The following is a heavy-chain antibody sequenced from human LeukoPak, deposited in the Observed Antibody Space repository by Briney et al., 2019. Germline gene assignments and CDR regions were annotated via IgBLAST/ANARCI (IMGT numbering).Heavy chain of an antibody. CDR3: AKMRWATRGYFDY. D-gene: IGHD2-15*01. Sequence: GGSLRLSCAASGFTFSSYAMSWVRQAPGKGLEWVSAISGSGGSTYYAGSVKGRFTISRDNSKNTLYLQMNSLRAEDTAVYYCAKMRWATRGYFDYWGQGTLVTVSS. CDR2: ISGSGGST. J-gene: IGHJ4*02. V-gene: IGHV3-23*01. CDR1: GFTFSSYA.